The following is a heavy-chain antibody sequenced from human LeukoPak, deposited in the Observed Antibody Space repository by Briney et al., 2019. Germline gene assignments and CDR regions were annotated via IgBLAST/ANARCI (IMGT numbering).Heavy chain of an antibody. CDR3: ARHAIAVAGTTFDP. CDR2: IYYSGST. CDR1: GGSISSCY. J-gene: IGHJ5*02. Sequence: SETLSLTCTVSGGSISSCYWSWIRQPPGKGLEWIGYIYYSGSTNYNPSLKSRVTISVDTSKNQFSLKLSSVAAADTAVYYCARHAIAVAGTTFDPWGQGTLVTVSS. D-gene: IGHD6-19*01. V-gene: IGHV4-59*08.